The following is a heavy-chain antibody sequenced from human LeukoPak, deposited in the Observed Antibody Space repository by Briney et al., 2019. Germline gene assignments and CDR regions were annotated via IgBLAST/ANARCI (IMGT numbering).Heavy chain of an antibody. Sequence: GGSLRLSCAASGFTVSSNYMSWVRQAPGKGLEWVSVIYSEGSTSHADSVKGRFTISRDNSKNTVYLQMNSLRAEDTAVYYCARKSYDSSGYYLNWGQGTLVTVSS. V-gene: IGHV3-53*01. CDR1: GFTVSSNY. CDR3: ARKSYDSSGYYLN. J-gene: IGHJ4*02. D-gene: IGHD3-22*01. CDR2: IYSEGST.